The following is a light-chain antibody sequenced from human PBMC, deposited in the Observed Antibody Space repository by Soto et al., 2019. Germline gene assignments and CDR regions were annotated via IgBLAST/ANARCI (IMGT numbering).Light chain of an antibody. V-gene: IGKV3-20*01. CDR3: QQYGRSVG. Sequence: MMLPQPPATLSVSPVEIAPLSFRASQSVSSNLAWYQQKPGQAPSLLIYEASTRAPGTPDRFSGSGSGTDSTLTVSRLEPEDFAVYYCQQYGRSVGLGQGTKVDI. CDR2: EAS. J-gene: IGKJ1*01. CDR1: QSVSSN.